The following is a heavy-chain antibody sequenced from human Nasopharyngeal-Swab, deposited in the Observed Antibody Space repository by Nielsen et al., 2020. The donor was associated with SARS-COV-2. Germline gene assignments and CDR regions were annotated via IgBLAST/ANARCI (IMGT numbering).Heavy chain of an antibody. CDR1: GFTFSSYA. J-gene: IGHJ4*02. D-gene: IGHD6-13*01. CDR3: AKEVAAAIGEYYFDY. Sequence: GGSLRLSCAASGFTFSSYAMSWVRQAPGKGLEWVSAISGSGGSTYYANSVKGRFTISRDNSKNTLYLQMNSLRAEDTAVYYCAKEVAAAIGEYYFDYWGQGTLVTVSS. CDR2: ISGSGGST. V-gene: IGHV3-23*01.